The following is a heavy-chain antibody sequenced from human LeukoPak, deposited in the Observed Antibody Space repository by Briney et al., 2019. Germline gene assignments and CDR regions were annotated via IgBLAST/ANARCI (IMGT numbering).Heavy chain of an antibody. Sequence: ASVKVPSKASGYTFTGYYMHWVRQAPGQGLEWMGWINPNSGGTNYAQKFQGRVTMTRDTSISTAYMELSRLRSDDTAVYYCARESPSYNSPQGYMDVWGKGTTVTVSS. CDR3: ARESPSYNSPQGYMDV. CDR2: INPNSGGT. V-gene: IGHV1-2*02. J-gene: IGHJ6*03. D-gene: IGHD6-13*01. CDR1: GYTFTGYY.